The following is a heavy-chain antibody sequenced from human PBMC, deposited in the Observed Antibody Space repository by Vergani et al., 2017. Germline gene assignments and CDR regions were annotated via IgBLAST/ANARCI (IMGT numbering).Heavy chain of an antibody. V-gene: IGHV4-30-4*08. Sequence: QEQLQESGPRLLKPSQTLSLTCSVSGFAINGEDTWWTWIRRAPGKGLEWIGRISSTGTSSSYNPSLGDRPAISLDTSTNQFFLTLTPVTAADTAIYYCARGQWGIEAWVQGTPVTVSS. D-gene: IGHD1-26*01. CDR2: ISSTGTSS. CDR1: GFAINGEDTW. J-gene: IGHJ4*02. CDR3: ARGQWGIEA.